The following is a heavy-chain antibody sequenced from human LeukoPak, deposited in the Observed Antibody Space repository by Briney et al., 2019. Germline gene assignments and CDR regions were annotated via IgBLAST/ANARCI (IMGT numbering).Heavy chain of an antibody. J-gene: IGHJ4*02. Sequence: GGSLRLSCAASGFTFSSYWMHWVRQAPGKGLVWVSRINSDGSSTNYADSVKGRFTISKDNSKSTLYLQMNSLRVEDTAVYYCARSTESSITFDYWGQGTLVTVSS. D-gene: IGHD6-13*01. V-gene: IGHV3-74*01. CDR2: INSDGSST. CDR3: ARSTESSITFDY. CDR1: GFTFSSYW.